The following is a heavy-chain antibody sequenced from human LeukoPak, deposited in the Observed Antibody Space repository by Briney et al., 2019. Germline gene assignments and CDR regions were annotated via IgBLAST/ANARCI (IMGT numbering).Heavy chain of an antibody. V-gene: IGHV3-23*01. J-gene: IGHJ4*02. Sequence: GGSLRLSCAASGFTFSSYAMSWVRQAPGKGLEWVSAISGSGGSTYYADSVKGRFTISRDNSKNTLYLQMNSLRAEDTAVYYCAKAPLYYYDSSGYTDYWGQGILVTVSS. CDR2: ISGSGGST. CDR3: AKAPLYYYDSSGYTDY. D-gene: IGHD3-22*01. CDR1: GFTFSSYA.